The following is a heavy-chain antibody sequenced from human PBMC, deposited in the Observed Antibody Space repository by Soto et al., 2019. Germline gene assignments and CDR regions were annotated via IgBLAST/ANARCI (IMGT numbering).Heavy chain of an antibody. V-gene: IGHV3-33*01. D-gene: IGHD6-13*01. CDR1: GFTFSSYG. Sequence: LRLSCAASGFTFSSYGMHWVRQAPGKGLEWVAVIWYDGSNKYYADSVKGRFTISRDNSKNTLYLQMNSLRAEDTAVYYCARDSGYSSSWYREGDYYGMDGWGQGTTVTVSS. CDR3: ARDSGYSSSWYREGDYYGMDG. CDR2: IWYDGSNK. J-gene: IGHJ6*02.